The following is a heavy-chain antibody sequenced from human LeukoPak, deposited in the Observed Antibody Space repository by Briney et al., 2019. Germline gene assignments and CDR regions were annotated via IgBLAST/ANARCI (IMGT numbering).Heavy chain of an antibody. Sequence: SETLSLTCTVSGGSISSGSYYWSWIRQPAGKGLEWIGRIYTSGSTNYNPSLKSRVTISVDTSKNQFSLKLSSVTAADTAVYYCARDSRATRTYYYDSSGSQGYYFDYWGQGTLVIVSS. CDR3: ARDSRATRTYYYDSSGSQGYYFDY. CDR1: GGSISSGSYY. J-gene: IGHJ4*02. D-gene: IGHD3-22*01. CDR2: IYTSGST. V-gene: IGHV4-61*02.